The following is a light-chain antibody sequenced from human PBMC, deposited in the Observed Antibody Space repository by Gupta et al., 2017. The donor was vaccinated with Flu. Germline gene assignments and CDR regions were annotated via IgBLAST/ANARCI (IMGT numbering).Light chain of an antibody. J-gene: IGLJ2*01. CDR1: WTDVRFYDL. CDR3: GSYAGAYTYVI. Sequence: QPALTQPASVSASPGQSIAISCPGTWTDVRFYDLVPWYQKRPGEAPQVIIYEVTKRPSGIADRFSGSKSGNTASLTISGLQPEDEADYFCGSYAGAYTYVIFGGGTKLTVL. V-gene: IGLV2-23*02. CDR2: EVT.